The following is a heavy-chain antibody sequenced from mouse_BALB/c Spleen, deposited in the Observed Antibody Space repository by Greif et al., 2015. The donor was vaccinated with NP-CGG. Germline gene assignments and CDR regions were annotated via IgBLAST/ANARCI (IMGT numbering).Heavy chain of an antibody. V-gene: IGHV5-4*02. J-gene: IGHJ2*01. CDR3: ARDYFDY. Sequence: EVKLMESGGGLVKPGGSLKLSCAASGFTFSDYYMYWVRQTPEKRLEWVATISDGGSYTYYPDSVKGRFTISRDNAKNNLYLQMSSLKSEDTAMYHCARDYFDYWGQGTTLTVSS. CDR1: GFTFSDYY. CDR2: ISDGGSYT.